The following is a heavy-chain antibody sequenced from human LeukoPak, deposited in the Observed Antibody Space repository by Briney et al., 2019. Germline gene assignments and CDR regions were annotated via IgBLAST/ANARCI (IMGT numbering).Heavy chain of an antibody. CDR2: IYYSAST. CDR1: GCTISSYY. Sequence: PSGTLSLTCTASGCTISSYYWSWIRQPPGQGLEWIGYIYYSASTNYNPSPKSRVTISVDTSKNQFSLKLSSVTAADTAVYYCARRNEAPGGYCSGGCCYLYSDYFDYWGQGTLVTVSS. D-gene: IGHD2-15*01. J-gene: IGHJ4*02. V-gene: IGHV4-59*08. CDR3: ARRNEAPGGYCSGGCCYLYSDYFDY.